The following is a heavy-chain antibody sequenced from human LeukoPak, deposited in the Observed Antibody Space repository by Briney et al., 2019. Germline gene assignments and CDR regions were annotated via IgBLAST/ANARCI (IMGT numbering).Heavy chain of an antibody. CDR3: AGLRYIYDTDV. V-gene: IGHV4-59*01. J-gene: IGHJ6*02. Sequence: SETLSLTCTVSGGSISSYYWSWIRQPPGKGLEWIGHIYYSGTTNYSPSLKSRVTISVDTSKNQFSLKLSSVTAADTAVYYCAGLRYIYDTDVWGQGTTVSVSS. CDR2: IYYSGTT. D-gene: IGHD5-18*01. CDR1: GGSISSYY.